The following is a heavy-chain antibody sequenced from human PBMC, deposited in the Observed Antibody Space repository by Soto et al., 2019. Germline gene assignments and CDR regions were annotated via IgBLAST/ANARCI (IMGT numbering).Heavy chain of an antibody. CDR1: GGFVSSGSYY. Sequence: QVQLQQWGAGLLKPSETLSLTCAVYGGFVSSGSYYWSWIRQPPGKGLEWIGEMSHSGGTHFNPSLKSRVTISVDTSKNQFSLKMSSVTAADTALYYCVRVERGTATTVVDAFDIWGPGTMVTFSS. CDR3: VRVERGTATTVVDAFDI. CDR2: MSHSGGT. J-gene: IGHJ3*02. V-gene: IGHV4-34*01. D-gene: IGHD1-1*01.